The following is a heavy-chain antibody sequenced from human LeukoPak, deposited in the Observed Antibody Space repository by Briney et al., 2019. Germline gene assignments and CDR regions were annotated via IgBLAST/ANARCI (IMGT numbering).Heavy chain of an antibody. CDR1: GYIFTGYY. J-gene: IGHJ4*02. D-gene: IGHD3-10*01. Sequence: GASVKVSCKASGYIFTGYYMHWVRQAPGQGLEWMGWINPNSGGTNYAQKFQGRVTMTRDTSISTAYMELSRLRSDDTAVYYCARVQRVNFPLNYYFDYWGQGTLVTVSS. CDR3: ARVQRVNFPLNYYFDY. V-gene: IGHV1-2*02. CDR2: INPNSGGT.